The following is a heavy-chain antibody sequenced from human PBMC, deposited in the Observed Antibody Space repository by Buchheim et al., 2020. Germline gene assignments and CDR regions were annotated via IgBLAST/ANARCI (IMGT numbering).Heavy chain of an antibody. Sequence: QVQLVQSGAEVKKPGASVKVSCKASGYTFTSYYMHWVRQAPGQGLEWMGIINPSGGSTSYAQKFQGRVTMTRDTSTRPGDMELSSLRSEDTAVYYCARDTRGIAVAGTQGFDPWGQGTL. D-gene: IGHD6-19*01. CDR2: INPSGGST. J-gene: IGHJ5*02. V-gene: IGHV1-46*01. CDR3: ARDTRGIAVAGTQGFDP. CDR1: GYTFTSYY.